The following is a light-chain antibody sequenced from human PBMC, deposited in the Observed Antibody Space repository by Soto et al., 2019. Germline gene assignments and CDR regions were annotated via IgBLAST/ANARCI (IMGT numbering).Light chain of an antibody. CDR3: QQRSNWPAT. J-gene: IGKJ1*01. CDR1: QSVSSY. V-gene: IGKV3-11*01. CDR2: DAS. Sequence: EIVLTQSPATLSLSPGERATLSCRASQSVSSYLAWYQQKPGQAPRLLIYDASNRATGIPARFSGSGSGTNFTLTISSLEPEDFAVSYCQQRSNWPATFGQGTKV.